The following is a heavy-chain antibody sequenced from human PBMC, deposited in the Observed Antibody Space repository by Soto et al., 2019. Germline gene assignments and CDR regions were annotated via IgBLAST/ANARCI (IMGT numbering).Heavy chain of an antibody. CDR1: GFTFDDYA. J-gene: IGHJ1*01. V-gene: IGHV3-9*01. Sequence: GGSLRLSCAASGFTFDDYAMHWVRQAPGKGLEWVSGISWNSGSIGYADSVKGRFTISRDNAKNSLYLQMNSLRAEDTALYYCAKVLGYCSGGSCRAEYFQHWGQGPLVTVSS. CDR3: AKVLGYCSGGSCRAEYFQH. D-gene: IGHD2-15*01. CDR2: ISWNSGSI.